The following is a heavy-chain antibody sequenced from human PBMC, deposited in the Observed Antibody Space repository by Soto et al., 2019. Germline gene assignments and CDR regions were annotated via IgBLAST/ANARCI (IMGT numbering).Heavy chain of an antibody. D-gene: IGHD3-3*01. CDR1: GFTFSSYT. Sequence: QVQLVESGGSVVQPGRSLRLSCAASGFTFSSYTLHWVRQAPGKGLEWVALISYDGSNKYYADSLKGRFTISRDNSKNTLDLQMNSLRPEDTALFYCARGPYDFWSGYIADAFDVWGQGTMVTVSS. J-gene: IGHJ3*01. CDR3: ARGPYDFWSGYIADAFDV. CDR2: ISYDGSNK. V-gene: IGHV3-30-3*01.